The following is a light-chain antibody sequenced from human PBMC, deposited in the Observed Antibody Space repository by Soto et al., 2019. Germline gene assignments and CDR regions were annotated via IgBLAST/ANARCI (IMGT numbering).Light chain of an antibody. J-gene: IGKJ2*01. CDR1: QSISSW. CDR3: QQYNSYPYI. V-gene: IGKV1-5*01. CDR2: DAS. Sequence: DIQMTQPPSTVSASVGDRVTITCRASQSISSWLAWYQQKPGKAPKLLIYDASSLESGVPSRFSGSGSGTEFTLTISSLQPDDFATYYCQQYNSYPYIFGQGTKLEIK.